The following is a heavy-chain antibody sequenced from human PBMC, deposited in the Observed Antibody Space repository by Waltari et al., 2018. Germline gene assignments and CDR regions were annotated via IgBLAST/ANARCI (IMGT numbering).Heavy chain of an antibody. CDR3: ARQDVAVVVDVLDAFNI. CDR2: IYPVDSET. J-gene: IGHJ3*02. D-gene: IGHD2-15*01. CDR1: GYGFSRYW. V-gene: IGHV5-51*01. Sequence: EVQLVQSGAEVKKPGESLKISCKGSGYGFSRYWIGGVRQMPGKGLEWMGIIYPVDSETKYSPAFQGQVTFSADKSINTAYLQWNSLKDSDSAMYYCARQDVAVVVDVLDAFNIWGQGTKVTVSS.